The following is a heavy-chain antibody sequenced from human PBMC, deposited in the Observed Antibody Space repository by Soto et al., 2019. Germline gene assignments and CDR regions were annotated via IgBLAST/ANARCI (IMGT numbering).Heavy chain of an antibody. V-gene: IGHV5-51*01. CDR3: ARRNFYDTSNWFDP. J-gene: IGHJ5*01. D-gene: IGHD3-22*01. Sequence: PVESLKISCNASGYSFTNYWIGWVRQRPGKGLEWMGIIHPDDSDTRYSPSFQGQVTISADKSINTAYLRWSSLKASDTAIYYCARRNFYDTSNWFDPWGQGTLVTVSS. CDR1: GYSFTNYW. CDR2: IHPDDSDT.